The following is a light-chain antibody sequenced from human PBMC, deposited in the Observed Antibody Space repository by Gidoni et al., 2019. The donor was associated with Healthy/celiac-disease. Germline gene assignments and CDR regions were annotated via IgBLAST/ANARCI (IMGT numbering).Light chain of an antibody. CDR3: QQYDNLPLT. Sequence: DIQRTQYPSSLSASAGDRVTITCQASQDISNYLNWYQQKPGKAPKLLIYDASNLETGVPSRFSGSGSGTDFTFTISSLQPEDIATYYCQQYDNLPLTFGGGTKVEIK. J-gene: IGKJ4*01. V-gene: IGKV1-33*01. CDR1: QDISNY. CDR2: DAS.